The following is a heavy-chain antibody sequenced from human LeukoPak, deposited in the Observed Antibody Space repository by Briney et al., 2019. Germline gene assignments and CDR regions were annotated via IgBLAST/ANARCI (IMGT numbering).Heavy chain of an antibody. CDR3: ARRGSYGLSDFDY. D-gene: IGHD5-18*01. Sequence: SETLSLTCTVAGGSISSSSYYWGWIRQPPGKGLEGIGSIYYSGSTYYNPSLKSRVTISVDTSKNQFSLKLTSVAAADTAVYYCARRGSYGLSDFDYWGQGTLVTVSS. CDR1: GGSISSSSYY. V-gene: IGHV4-39*01. J-gene: IGHJ4*02. CDR2: IYYSGST.